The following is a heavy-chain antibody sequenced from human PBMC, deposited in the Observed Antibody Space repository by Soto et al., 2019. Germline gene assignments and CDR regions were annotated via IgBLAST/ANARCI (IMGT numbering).Heavy chain of an antibody. J-gene: IGHJ4*02. V-gene: IGHV1-69*04. CDR1: GDTFSSNS. CDR2: IIPMLGII. CDR3: ARGISEYCSGSTCYSYYFDH. Sequence: GASVKVSCKASGDTFSSNSINWVRQAPGQGLEWMGRIIPMLGIINYAQKFQGRVTISADKSTTTVYMELSSLTFEDTAVYYCARGISEYCSGSTCYSYYFDHWGPGTLVTVSS. D-gene: IGHD2-15*01.